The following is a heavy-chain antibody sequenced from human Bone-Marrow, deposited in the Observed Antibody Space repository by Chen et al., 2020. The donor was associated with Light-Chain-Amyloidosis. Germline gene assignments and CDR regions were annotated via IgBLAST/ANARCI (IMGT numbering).Heavy chain of an antibody. Sequence: QLQLQESGPGLVEPSEPLSLSCTVSGGSISNTGDYWGWIRQPPGKGLEWIGSIDQSGNTYYKPSLKSRVIISTDTSNNQFSLKLSSVTAADTAVYYCARGRPGRLLYYMDVWGKGATVTVSS. CDR2: IDQSGNT. CDR1: GGSISNTGDY. D-gene: IGHD2-15*01. V-gene: IGHV4-39*07. CDR3: ARGRPGRLLYYMDV. J-gene: IGHJ6*03.